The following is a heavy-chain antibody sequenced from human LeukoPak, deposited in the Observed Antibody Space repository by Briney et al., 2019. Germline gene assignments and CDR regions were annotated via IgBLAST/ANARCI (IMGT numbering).Heavy chain of an antibody. V-gene: IGHV3-30*03. CDR1: GSTFSSYG. CDR2: ISYDGSNK. CDR3: ARGVDYYENSGTIDY. J-gene: IGHJ4*02. Sequence: GGSLRLSCAASGSTFSSYGMHWVRQAPGKGLEWVAVISYDGSNKYYEDSVKGRFTISRDNSKNTLYLQMNSLRAEDTAVYYCARGVDYYENSGTIDYWGQGTLVTVSS. D-gene: IGHD3-22*01.